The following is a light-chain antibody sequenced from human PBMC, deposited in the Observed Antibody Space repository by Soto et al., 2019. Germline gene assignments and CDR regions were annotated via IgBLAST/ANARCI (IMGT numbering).Light chain of an antibody. CDR3: QQLNSTPFT. Sequence: DIQLTQSPCFLSASVGDRVTITCRASQGISSYLAGYQQKPGKAPKLLLYAASTLQSGVPSRFSGSGAGTEFTLTISSLQPEDFATYYCQQLNSTPFTFGPGTKVDIK. V-gene: IGKV1-9*01. CDR1: QGISSY. J-gene: IGKJ3*01. CDR2: AAS.